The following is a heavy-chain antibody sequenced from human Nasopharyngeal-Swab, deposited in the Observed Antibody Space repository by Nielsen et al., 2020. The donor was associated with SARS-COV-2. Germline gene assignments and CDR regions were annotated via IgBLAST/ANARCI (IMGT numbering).Heavy chain of an antibody. CDR2: ISGSGGST. J-gene: IGHJ4*02. Sequence: GESLKISCAASGFTFSSYAMSWVRQAPGKGLEWVSVISGSGGSTYYADSVKGRFTISRDNSKNTLYLQMNSLRAEDTAVYYCAVTASTSRFFDYWGQGTLVTVSS. V-gene: IGHV3-23*01. D-gene: IGHD2-21*02. CDR1: GFTFSSYA. CDR3: AVTASTSRFFDY.